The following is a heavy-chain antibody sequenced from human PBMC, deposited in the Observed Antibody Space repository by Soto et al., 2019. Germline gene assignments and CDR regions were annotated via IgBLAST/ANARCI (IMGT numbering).Heavy chain of an antibody. CDR3: ARGDSDLDY. Sequence: SESLSLTCTVSGGSISSYCWSWVRQPPGKGLEWIGYIYDSGSTKYNPSLKSRVTISVDTSKNQFSLKVSSVTAADTAVYYCARGDSDLDYWGQGTLVTVSS. D-gene: IGHD5-18*01. CDR2: IYDSGST. CDR1: GGSISSYC. J-gene: IGHJ4*02. V-gene: IGHV4-59*01.